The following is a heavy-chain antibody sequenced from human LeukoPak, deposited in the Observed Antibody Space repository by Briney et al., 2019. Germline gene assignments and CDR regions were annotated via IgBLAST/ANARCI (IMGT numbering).Heavy chain of an antibody. CDR3: AKFPVPQDPPGTDAFDI. V-gene: IGHV3-30*02. J-gene: IGHJ3*02. CDR1: GFTFSSYW. CDR2: IRYDGSNK. Sequence: PGGSLRLSCAASGFTFSSYWMSWVRQAPGKGLEWVAFIRYDGSNKYYADSVKGRFTISRDNSKNTLYLQMNSLRAEDTAVYYCAKFPVPQDPPGTDAFDIWGQGTMVTVSS.